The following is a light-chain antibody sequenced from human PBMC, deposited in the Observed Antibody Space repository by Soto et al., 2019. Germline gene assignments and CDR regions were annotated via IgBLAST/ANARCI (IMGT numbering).Light chain of an antibody. CDR1: QGIGAY. V-gene: IGKV1-27*01. Sequence: DIQMTQSPSSLSASFGDRVTITCRASQGIGAYLAWFQQKPGNAPKLLIYAASTLPSGVPSRFSGSGSGTDFTLTISSLQAEDVATYYCQKYNSAPLTFGGGTKVEIK. CDR3: QKYNSAPLT. J-gene: IGKJ4*01. CDR2: AAS.